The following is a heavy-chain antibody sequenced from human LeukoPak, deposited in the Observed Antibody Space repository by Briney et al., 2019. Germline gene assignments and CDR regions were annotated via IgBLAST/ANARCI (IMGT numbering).Heavy chain of an antibody. CDR2: INHSGST. CDR3: AREVGPQDAFDI. Sequence: SETLSLTCAVYGGSFSGYYWSWIRQPPGKGLEWIGEINHSGSTNYNPSLKSRVTISVDTSKNQFSLKLSSVTAADTAVYYCAREVGPQDAFDIWGQGTMVTVSS. J-gene: IGHJ3*02. CDR1: GGSFSGYY. V-gene: IGHV4-34*01.